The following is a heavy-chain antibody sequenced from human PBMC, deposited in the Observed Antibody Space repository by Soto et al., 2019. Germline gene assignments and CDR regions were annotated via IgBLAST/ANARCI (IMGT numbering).Heavy chain of an antibody. D-gene: IGHD4-17*01. J-gene: IGHJ4*02. CDR2: IYYSGST. CDR3: ARYDYGDLYYFDY. V-gene: IGHV4-59*08. Sequence: PSETLSLTCTVSGGSISSYYWSWIRQPPGKGLEWIGYIYYSGSTNYNPSLKSRVTISVYTSKNQFSLKLSSVTAADTAVYYCARYDYGDLYYFDYWGQGTLVTVSS. CDR1: GGSISSYY.